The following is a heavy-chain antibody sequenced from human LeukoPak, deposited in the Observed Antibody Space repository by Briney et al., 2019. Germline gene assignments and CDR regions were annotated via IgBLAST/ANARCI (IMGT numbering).Heavy chain of an antibody. CDR3: ARVVSGSYLYFDY. V-gene: IGHV4-61*01. Sequence: SETLSLTCTVSGGSVSSGSYYWTWIRLPPGKGLEWIGYIYYSGSTNYNPSLKSRVTISVDTSKNQFSLKLSSVTAADTAVYYCARVVSGSYLYFDYWGHGSLVTVSS. D-gene: IGHD1-26*01. CDR1: GGSVSSGSYY. CDR2: IYYSGST. J-gene: IGHJ4*01.